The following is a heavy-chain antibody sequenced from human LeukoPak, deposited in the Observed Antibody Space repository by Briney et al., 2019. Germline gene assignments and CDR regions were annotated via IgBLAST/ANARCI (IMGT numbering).Heavy chain of an antibody. Sequence: KTSETLSLTCTVSGGSISSSSYYWGWIRQPPGKGLEWIGSIYYSGSTYYNPSLKSRVTISVDTSKNQFSLKLSSVTAADTAAYYCARAYDFWSGYSYYFDYWGQGTLVTVSS. CDR3: ARAYDFWSGYSYYFDY. D-gene: IGHD3-3*01. CDR1: GGSISSSSYY. V-gene: IGHV4-39*07. J-gene: IGHJ4*02. CDR2: IYYSGST.